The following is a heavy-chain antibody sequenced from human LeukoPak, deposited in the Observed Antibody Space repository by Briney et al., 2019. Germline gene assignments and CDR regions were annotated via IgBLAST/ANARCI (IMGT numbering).Heavy chain of an antibody. V-gene: IGHV3-30*01. CDR1: GFTFTTFP. Sequence: GSLRLSCAASGFTFTTFPMHWVRQAPGKGLQWVAVISNDGTNTYYAHSVKGRFTISRDNSKNTLFPQMNSLTTEDTAVYYCARGAGTTVYYIDVWGDGTTVTVSS. D-gene: IGHD1-7*01. CDR2: ISNDGTNT. CDR3: ARGAGTTVYYIDV. J-gene: IGHJ6*03.